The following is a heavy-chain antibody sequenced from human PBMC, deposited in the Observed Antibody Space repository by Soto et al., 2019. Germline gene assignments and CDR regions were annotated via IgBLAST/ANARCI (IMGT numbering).Heavy chain of an antibody. J-gene: IGHJ6*02. CDR2: IKSKTDGGTT. CDR3: TTSRFRFGELPPYGMDV. D-gene: IGHD3-10*01. Sequence: GSLRLSCAASGFTFSNAWMSWVRQAPGKGLEWVGRIKSKTDGGTTDYAAPVKGRFTISRDDSKNTLYLQMNSLKTEDTAVYYCTTSRFRFGELPPYGMDVWGQGTTVTVSS. CDR1: GFTFSNAW. V-gene: IGHV3-15*01.